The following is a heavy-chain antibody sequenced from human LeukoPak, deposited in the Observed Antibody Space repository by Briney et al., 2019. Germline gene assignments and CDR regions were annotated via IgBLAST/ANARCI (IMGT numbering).Heavy chain of an antibody. CDR3: ARDGRSGYEDL. CDR1: GVSIKTNSDY. D-gene: IGHD5-12*01. J-gene: IGHJ5*02. CDR2: IYHVGGT. V-gene: IGHV4-39*07. Sequence: SETLSLTCTVSGVSIKTNSDYWGWLRQPPGKGLEWIGSIYHVGGTYYDPSLKSRVTISIDTSKNQFSLKLTSVTAADTAIYYCARDGRSGYEDLWGPGTLVTVSS.